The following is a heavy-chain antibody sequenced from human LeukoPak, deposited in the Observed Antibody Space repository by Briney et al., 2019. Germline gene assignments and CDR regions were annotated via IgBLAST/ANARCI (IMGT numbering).Heavy chain of an antibody. V-gene: IGHV3-23*01. CDR2: ISGSGGST. CDR3: AKDPTVVVTAILTEYFQH. CDR1: GFTFSSYA. D-gene: IGHD2-21*02. J-gene: IGHJ1*01. Sequence: PGGSLRLSCAASGFTFSSYAMSWVRQAPGKGLEWVSAISGSGGSTYYADSVKGRFTISRDNSKNTLYLQMNSLRAEDTAVYYCAKDPTVVVTAILTEYFQHWGQGTLVTVSS.